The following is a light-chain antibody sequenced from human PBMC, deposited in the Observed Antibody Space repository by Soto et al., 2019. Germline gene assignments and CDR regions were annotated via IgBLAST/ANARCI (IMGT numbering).Light chain of an antibody. J-gene: IGKJ1*01. CDR2: GAS. Sequence: PGDRATLSCSASQSVSNNYLAWYHQKPGQAPRHLIYGASIRATGIPDRFRGSGSGTDFILTISRLEPEDFGVYYCQQYGRSRTFGQGTKVDIK. CDR1: QSVSNNY. CDR3: QQYGRSRT. V-gene: IGKV3-20*01.